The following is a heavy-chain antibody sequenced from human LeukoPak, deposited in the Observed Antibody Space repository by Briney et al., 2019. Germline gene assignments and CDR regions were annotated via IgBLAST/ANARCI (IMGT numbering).Heavy chain of an antibody. CDR1: VGSISSYY. V-gene: IGHV4-59*01. D-gene: IGHD3-3*01. CDR3: ARDTSPKGMDV. J-gene: IGHJ6*02. CDR2: IYYSGST. Sequence: SETLSLTCTVSVGSISSYYWSWIRQPPGKGLEWIGYIYYSGSTNYNPSLKSRVTISVDTSKNQFSLKLSSVTAAATAVYYCARDTSPKGMDVWGQGTTVTVSS.